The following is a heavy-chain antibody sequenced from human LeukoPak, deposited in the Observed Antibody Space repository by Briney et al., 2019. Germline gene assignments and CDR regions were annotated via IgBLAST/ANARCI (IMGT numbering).Heavy chain of an antibody. D-gene: IGHD1-26*01. J-gene: IGHJ4*02. Sequence: PSETLSLTCTVSGGSISSYYWSWIRQPPGKGLEWIGYIYYSGSTNYNPSLKSRVTISVDTSKNQFSLKLSSVTAADTAVYYCARVGVGATRHFDYWGQGTLVTVSS. CDR3: ARVGVGATRHFDY. V-gene: IGHV4-59*01. CDR2: IYYSGST. CDR1: GGSISSYY.